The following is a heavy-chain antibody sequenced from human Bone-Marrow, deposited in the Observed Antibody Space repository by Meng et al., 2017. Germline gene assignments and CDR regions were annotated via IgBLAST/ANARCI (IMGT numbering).Heavy chain of an antibody. CDR1: GFTFSSYS. CDR2: ISSSSSYI. V-gene: IGHV3-21*06. Sequence: GGSLRLSCAASGFTFSSYSMNWVRQAPGKGLEWVSSISSSSSYIYYADSVKGRFTISRDNAKNTLYLQMNSLRAEDTAMYFCARSLSDTAKGVFHIWGQGTLVTVSS. D-gene: IGHD2-21*02. J-gene: IGHJ3*02. CDR3: ARSLSDTAKGVFHI.